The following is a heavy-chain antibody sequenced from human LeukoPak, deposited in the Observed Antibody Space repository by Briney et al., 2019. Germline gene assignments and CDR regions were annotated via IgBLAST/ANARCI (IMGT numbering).Heavy chain of an antibody. D-gene: IGHD6-13*01. J-gene: IGHJ5*02. CDR3: ANRYSSSFFDP. Sequence: SVKVSCKASGGTFSSYAISWVRQAPGQGLEWMGGIIPIFGTANYAQKFQGRVTITTDESTSTAYMELSSPRSEDTAAYYCANRYSSSFFDPWGQGTLVTVSS. CDR2: IIPIFGTA. CDR1: GGTFSSYA. V-gene: IGHV1-69*05.